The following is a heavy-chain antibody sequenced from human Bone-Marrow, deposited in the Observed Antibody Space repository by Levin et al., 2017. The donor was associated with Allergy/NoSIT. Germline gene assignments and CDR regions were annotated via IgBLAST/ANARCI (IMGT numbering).Heavy chain of an antibody. J-gene: IGHJ4*02. CDR3: AGHYYDITGQYFDY. Sequence: PGGSLRLSCAASGLNFNSFEMNWVRQAPGKGLEWVSYISSSGLPIYYSDSVKGRFTVSRDNAKTSLFLQMNSLRAEDTAVYYCAGHYYDITGQYFDYWGQGALVTVSS. CDR2: ISSSGLPI. CDR1: GLNFNSFE. D-gene: IGHD3-22*01. V-gene: IGHV3-48*03.